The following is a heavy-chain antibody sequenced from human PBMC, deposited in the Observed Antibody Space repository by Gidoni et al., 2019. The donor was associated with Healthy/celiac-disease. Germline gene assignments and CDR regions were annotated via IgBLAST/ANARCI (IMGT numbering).Heavy chain of an antibody. CDR2: IKSKTDGGTT. V-gene: IGHV3-15*01. CDR1: GFPFSTAW. J-gene: IGHJ4*02. CDR3: TTEWELPQYYFDY. D-gene: IGHD1-26*01. Sequence: EVQLVESGGGLVKPGGSLRLFCAASGFPFSTAWVSWVRQAPGKGLEWVGRIKSKTDGGTTDYAAPVKGRFTISRDDSKNTLYLQMNSLKTEDTAVYYCTTEWELPQYYFDYWGQGTLVTVSS.